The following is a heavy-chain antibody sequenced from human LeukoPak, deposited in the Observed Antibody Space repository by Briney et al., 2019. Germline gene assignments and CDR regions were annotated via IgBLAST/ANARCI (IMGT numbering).Heavy chain of an antibody. J-gene: IGHJ5*02. V-gene: IGHV3-30-3*01. Sequence: GGSLRLSCAASGFIFNSFAMHWVRQAPGKGLEWVTVISDDGNDEYYADSVKGRFTISRDNAKNTVYLQMNSLRAEDTAVYYCARVALGSYNWFDPWGQGTLVTVSS. D-gene: IGHD3-10*01. CDR3: ARVALGSYNWFDP. CDR2: ISDDGNDE. CDR1: GFIFNSFA.